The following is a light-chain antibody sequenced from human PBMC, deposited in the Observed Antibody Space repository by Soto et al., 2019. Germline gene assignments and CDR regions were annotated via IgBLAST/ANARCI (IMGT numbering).Light chain of an antibody. CDR1: SSDIGRYNY. Sequence: QSALTQPASVSGSPGQSITISCTGTSSDIGRYNYVSWYQQLPGKAPRLIIYEVTNRPSGVSNRFSGSKSGNTASLTISGLQAEDEADYYCTSFTSTSTYVFGTGTKLTVL. V-gene: IGLV2-14*01. CDR2: EVT. CDR3: TSFTSTSTYV. J-gene: IGLJ1*01.